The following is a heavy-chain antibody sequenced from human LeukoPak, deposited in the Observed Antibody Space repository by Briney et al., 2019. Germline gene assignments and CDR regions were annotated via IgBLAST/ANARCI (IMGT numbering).Heavy chain of an antibody. D-gene: IGHD1-26*01. Sequence: SETLSLTCTVSGVSISSSSYYWGWIRQPPGKGLEWIGSIYYSGSTYYNPSLKSRVTISVDTSKNQFSLKLSSVTAADTAVYYCATPGIVGASGVDYWGQGTLVTVSS. CDR1: GVSISSSSYY. CDR2: IYYSGST. V-gene: IGHV4-39*01. J-gene: IGHJ4*02. CDR3: ATPGIVGASGVDY.